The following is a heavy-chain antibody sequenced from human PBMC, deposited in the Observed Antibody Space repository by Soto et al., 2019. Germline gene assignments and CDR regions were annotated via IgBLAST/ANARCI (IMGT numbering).Heavy chain of an antibody. D-gene: IGHD3-9*01. V-gene: IGHV1-2*02. Sequence: ASVKVSCKASGYTFTGYYMHWVRQAPGQGFEWMGRISPKSGGTNYAQKFQGRVTMTWDTSLNTAYMELSSLMFEDTAVYYCARPPGYVSDWYYFDLWGQGTLVTVSS. CDR3: ARPPGYVSDWYYFDL. CDR2: ISPKSGGT. J-gene: IGHJ4*02. CDR1: GYTFTGYY.